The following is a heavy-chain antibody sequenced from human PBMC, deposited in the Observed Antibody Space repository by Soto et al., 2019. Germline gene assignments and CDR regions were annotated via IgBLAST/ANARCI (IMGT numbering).Heavy chain of an antibody. V-gene: IGHV3-30*18. J-gene: IGHJ4*02. CDR1: GFTFSSYG. D-gene: IGHD1-26*01. CDR2: ISYDGSNK. CDR3: AKGPSGSLAY. Sequence: PGGSLRLSCAASGFTFSSYGMHWVRQAPGKGLEWVAVISYDGSNKYYADSVKGRFTISRDNSENTLYLQMNSLRAEDTAVYYCAKGPSGSLAYWGQGTLVTVSS.